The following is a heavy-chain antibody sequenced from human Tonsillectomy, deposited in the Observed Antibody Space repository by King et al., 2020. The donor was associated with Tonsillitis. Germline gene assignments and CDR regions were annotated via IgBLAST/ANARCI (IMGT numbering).Heavy chain of an antibody. CDR2: IYYSGST. J-gene: IGHJ4*02. CDR3: ARRAPTHVDD. Sequence: LPLQASGPGLVTPSATLSLTCTVSGGSLSSSSSYWGWIRQPPGKGLEWIGSIYYSGSTYYNPSLKSRVTISVDTSKNQFSLKLSSVTAADTDGEDGARRAPTHVDDGGQGTLVTVAA. CDR1: GGSLSSSSSY. V-gene: IGHV4-39*07.